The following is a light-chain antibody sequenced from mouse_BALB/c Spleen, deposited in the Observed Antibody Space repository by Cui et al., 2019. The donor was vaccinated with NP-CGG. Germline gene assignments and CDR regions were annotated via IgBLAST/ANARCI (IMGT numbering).Light chain of an antibody. Sequence: GGVTEESALTTSPGETVTLTCRSSTGAVTTSNYANWVQEKPDHLFTGLIGGTNNRAPGVPARFSGSLIGDKAALTITGAQTEDEAIYFCALWYSNHWVFGGGTKLTVL. CDR2: GTN. CDR1: TGAVTTSNY. CDR3: ALWYSNHWV. J-gene: IGLJ1*01. V-gene: IGLV1*01.